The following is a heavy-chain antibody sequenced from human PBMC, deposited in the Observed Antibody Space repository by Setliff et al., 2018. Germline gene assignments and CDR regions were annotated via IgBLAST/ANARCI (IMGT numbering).Heavy chain of an antibody. CDR2: IYYSGST. CDR1: GGSISSYY. Sequence: SETLSLTCIVSGGSISSYYWTWIRQPPGKGLEWIGYIYYSGSTNYNPSLESRVTISVDTSKNQFSLRMTSVTAADTAVYFCARVTMGGDFDAWGQGTLVTVSS. D-gene: IGHD1-26*01. J-gene: IGHJ4*02. CDR3: ARVTMGGDFDA. V-gene: IGHV4-59*01.